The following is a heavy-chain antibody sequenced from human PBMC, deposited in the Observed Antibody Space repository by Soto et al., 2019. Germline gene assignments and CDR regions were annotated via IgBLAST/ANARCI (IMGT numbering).Heavy chain of an antibody. CDR2: IYWNDDK. CDR1: GFSLSTSGVG. CDR3: ARESRVRYSSGWYSDY. D-gene: IGHD6-19*01. V-gene: IGHV2-5*01. Sequence: QITLKESGPTLVKPTQTLTLTCTFSGFSLSTSGVGVGWIRQPPGKALQLLALIYWNDDKRYSPSLKSRRTITKDTSKTTVVLTMTNMDPVYTATYYCARESRVRYSSGWYSDYWGQGTLVTVSS. J-gene: IGHJ4*02.